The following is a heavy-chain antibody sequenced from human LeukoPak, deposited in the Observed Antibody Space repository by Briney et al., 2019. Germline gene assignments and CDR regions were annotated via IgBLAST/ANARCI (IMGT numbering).Heavy chain of an antibody. Sequence: GGSLRLSCAASGFTFSTYSLNWVRQAPGKGLEWVSSISSSSSFMYYADSVKGRFTISRDNAKNALYLQMNSLGAEDTAVYYCVRVDHSLGKTYFDYWGQGTLVTVSS. CDR2: ISSSSSFM. CDR1: GFTFSTYS. J-gene: IGHJ4*02. CDR3: VRVDHSLGKTYFDY. V-gene: IGHV3-21*01. D-gene: IGHD2-21*01.